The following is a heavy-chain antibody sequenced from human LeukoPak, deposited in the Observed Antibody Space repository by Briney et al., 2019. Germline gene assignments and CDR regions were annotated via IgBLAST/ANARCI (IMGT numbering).Heavy chain of an antibody. J-gene: IGHJ4*02. CDR2: IYSSENP. CDR1: RGSISGYY. V-gene: IGHV4-4*07. D-gene: IGHD3-10*01. Sequence: SEALSLTCTVSRGSISGYYWSWIRQPAGKGLEWIGHIYSSENPNYNQSLRRRITMSVDKSKSQFSLKLNSVTAADTAVYYCTRHLSDSGSYQVLWYWGQGTLVTVS. CDR3: TRHLSDSGSYQVLWY.